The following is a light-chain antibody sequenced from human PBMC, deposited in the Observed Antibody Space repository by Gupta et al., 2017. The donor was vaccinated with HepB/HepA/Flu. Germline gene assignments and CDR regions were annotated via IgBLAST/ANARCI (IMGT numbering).Light chain of an antibody. CDR2: QDS. Sequence: SYELTQPPSVSVSPGQTASITCSGDTLGDKYACWYQQKPGQSPVLVIYQDSKRPAGIPERFSGSNSGNTATLTISGTQAVEEADYYCQAWDSSTALVFGGGTKLTVL. CDR1: TLGDKY. CDR3: QAWDSSTALV. J-gene: IGLJ2*01. V-gene: IGLV3-1*01.